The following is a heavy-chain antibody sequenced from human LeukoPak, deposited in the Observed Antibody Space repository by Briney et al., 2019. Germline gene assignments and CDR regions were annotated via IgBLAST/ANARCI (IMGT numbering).Heavy chain of an antibody. CDR3: ARNDPEIVVVPAAIMVY. CDR2: IKQDGSEK. V-gene: IGHV3-7*01. CDR1: GFTFSSYW. D-gene: IGHD2-2*01. Sequence: PGGSLRLSCAASGFTFSSYWMSWVRQAPGKGLEWVANIKQDGSEKYYVNSVKGRFTISRDNAKNSLYLQMNSLRAEDTAVYYCARNDPEIVVVPAAIMVYWGQGTLVTVSS. J-gene: IGHJ4*02.